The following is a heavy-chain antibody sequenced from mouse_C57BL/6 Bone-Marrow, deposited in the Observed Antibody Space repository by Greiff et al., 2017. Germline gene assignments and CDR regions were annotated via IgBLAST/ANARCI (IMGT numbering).Heavy chain of an antibody. CDR2: IYPGDGDT. D-gene: IGHD1-1*01. V-gene: IGHV1-82*01. CDR1: GYAFSSSW. J-gene: IGHJ3*01. Sequence: VQLQQSGPELVKPGASVKISCKASGYAFSSSWMNWVKQRPGKGLEWIGRIYPGDGDTNYNGKFKGKATLTADKSSSTAYMQLSSLTSEDSAVYFCAGAYYYGSWGFAYWGQGTLVTVSA. CDR3: AGAYYYGSWGFAY.